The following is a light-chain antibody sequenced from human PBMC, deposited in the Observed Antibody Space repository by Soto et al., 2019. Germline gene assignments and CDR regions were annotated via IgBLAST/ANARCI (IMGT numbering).Light chain of an antibody. CDR3: CSYAGSNVLYV. CDR2: DVT. Sequence: QSALTQPRSVSGSPGQSVTISCTGTSSDVGGYEFVSWYQQHPGKAPKVMIYDVTERPSGVPDRFSGSKSGNTASLTISGLQAEDEADYYCCSYAGSNVLYVFGTGTKLT. CDR1: SSDVGGYEF. V-gene: IGLV2-11*01. J-gene: IGLJ1*01.